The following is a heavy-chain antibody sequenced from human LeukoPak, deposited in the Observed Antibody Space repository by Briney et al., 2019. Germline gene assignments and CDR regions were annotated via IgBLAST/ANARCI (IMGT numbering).Heavy chain of an antibody. CDR2: VSVNGGTT. D-gene: IGHD3-10*01. J-gene: IGHJ4*02. CDR3: AKELHGSGNYAFDY. CDR1: GFTFSSCA. V-gene: IGHV3-23*01. Sequence: GGSLRLSCAASGFTFSSCALSWVRQAPGKGLEWVSTVSVNGGTTYYADSVKGRFTISRDNSKNTLYLQMNSLRAEDTAVYFCAKELHGSGNYAFDYWGQGTLVTASS.